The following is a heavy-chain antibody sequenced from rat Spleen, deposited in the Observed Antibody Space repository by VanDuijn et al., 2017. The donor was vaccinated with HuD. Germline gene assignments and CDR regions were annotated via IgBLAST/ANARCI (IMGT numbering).Heavy chain of an antibody. CDR3: AKDRDGGYAFEH. V-gene: IGHV5S23*01. D-gene: IGHD1-11*01. Sequence: EVQVVESGGGLVQPGRSLKLSCAASGFTFSDYAMAWVRQAPGKGLEWVASISTGGGNTYYRDSVKGRFTISRDNAKSTLYLQMSSLRSEDTATYYCAKDRDGGYAFEHWGQGVMVTVSS. CDR1: GFTFSDYA. CDR2: ISTGGGNT. J-gene: IGHJ2*01.